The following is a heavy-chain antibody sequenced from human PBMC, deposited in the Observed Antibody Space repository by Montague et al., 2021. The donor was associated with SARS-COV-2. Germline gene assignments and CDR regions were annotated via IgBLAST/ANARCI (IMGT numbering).Heavy chain of an antibody. D-gene: IGHD3-9*01. CDR3: ARGYYDILTGYLDAFDI. Sequence: PALVKPTQTLTLTCTFSGFSLSTSGMCVSWIRQPPGKALEWLARIDWDDDKHYSTSLKTRLTISKDTSKNQVVLTMTNMDPVDAATYYCARGYYDILTGYLDAFDIWGQGTMVTVSS. CDR2: IDWDDDK. J-gene: IGHJ3*02. V-gene: IGHV2-70*11. CDR1: GFSLSTSGMC.